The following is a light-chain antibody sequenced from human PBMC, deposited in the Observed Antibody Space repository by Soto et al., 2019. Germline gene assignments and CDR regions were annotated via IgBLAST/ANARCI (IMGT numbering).Light chain of an antibody. CDR2: GAS. Sequence: EIVMTQSPATLSVSPGERVTLFCRASQSVTSNLAWYQQKPGQAPRLLIYGASTRATGTPARFSGSGSGTEFTLTISSLQSEDFEVYYCQQYNNWLGTFGQGTKVDIK. CDR3: QQYNNWLGT. J-gene: IGKJ2*01. V-gene: IGKV3-15*01. CDR1: QSVTSN.